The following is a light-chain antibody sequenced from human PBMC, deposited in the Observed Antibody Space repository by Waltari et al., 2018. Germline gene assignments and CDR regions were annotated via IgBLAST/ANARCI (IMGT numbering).Light chain of an antibody. Sequence: QSALTQPRSVSGSPGQSVTISCTGTSRHVGGYKYVSWYQPHPGKAPILMIYDVSKRPSGVPDRFSGSKSGNTASLTISGLQAEDEADYYCCSYAGSYTLVFGGGTKLTVL. V-gene: IGLV2-11*01. J-gene: IGLJ2*01. CDR2: DVS. CDR3: CSYAGSYTLV. CDR1: SRHVGGYKY.